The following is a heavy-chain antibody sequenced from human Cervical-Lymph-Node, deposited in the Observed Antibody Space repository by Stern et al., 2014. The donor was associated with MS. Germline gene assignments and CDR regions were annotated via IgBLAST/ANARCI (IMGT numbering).Heavy chain of an antibody. CDR3: AREGRNGNNNSFDP. Sequence: VHLVESGAEVKKPGASVKVSCKASGYTFTAYYIHWVRQAPGQGLEWMGWINPNSGGTHYAQRFQGRVTMTRDTSINTAYMELSRLKSDDTAMYYCAREGRNGNNNSFDPWGQGTLVTVSP. J-gene: IGHJ5*02. CDR1: GYTFTAYY. V-gene: IGHV1-2*02. CDR2: INPNSGGT. D-gene: IGHD5-24*01.